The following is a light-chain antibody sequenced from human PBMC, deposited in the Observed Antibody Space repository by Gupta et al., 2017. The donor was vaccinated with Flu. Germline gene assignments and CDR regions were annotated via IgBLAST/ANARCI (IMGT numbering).Light chain of an antibody. CDR1: QCISSW. Sequence: ACLGDRVTITCRESQCISSWLAWYQQQLGKDPKLLIYKASILESAVPSRFSLSGSGREFTLNISSLQPDDLAAYYCQQYEAYPLIFGGGTRV. V-gene: IGKV1-5*03. CDR3: QQYEAYPLI. J-gene: IGKJ4*01. CDR2: KAS.